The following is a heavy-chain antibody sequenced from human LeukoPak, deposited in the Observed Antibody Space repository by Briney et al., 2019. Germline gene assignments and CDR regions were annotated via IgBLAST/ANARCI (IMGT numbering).Heavy chain of an antibody. J-gene: IGHJ4*02. Sequence: SETLSLTCTVSGGSISSYYWSWIRQPPGKGLEWLGYIYYSGSTNYNPSLKSRVTISVDTSKNQYSLKLSSVTAADTAVYYCARLRGTSSSWPIYYFDYWGQGTLVTVSS. CDR2: IYYSGST. CDR3: ARLRGTSSSWPIYYFDY. CDR1: GGSISSYY. D-gene: IGHD6-13*01. V-gene: IGHV4-59*08.